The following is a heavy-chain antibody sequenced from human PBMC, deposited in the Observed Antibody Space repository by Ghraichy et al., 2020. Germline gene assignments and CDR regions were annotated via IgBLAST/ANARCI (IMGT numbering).Heavy chain of an antibody. J-gene: IGHJ5*02. CDR2: FDPEDGET. CDR3: ATDSALWFGELTMYNWFDP. D-gene: IGHD3-10*01. CDR1: GYTLTELS. Sequence: ASVKVSCKVSGYTLTELSMHWVRQAPGKGLEWMGGFDPEDGETIYAQKFQGRVTMTEDTSTDTAYMELSSLRSEDTAVYYCATDSALWFGELTMYNWFDPWGQGTLVTVSS. V-gene: IGHV1-24*01.